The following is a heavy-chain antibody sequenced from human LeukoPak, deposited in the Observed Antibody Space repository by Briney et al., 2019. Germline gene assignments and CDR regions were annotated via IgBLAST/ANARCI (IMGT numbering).Heavy chain of an antibody. V-gene: IGHV4-59*01. CDR3: ARVQPNYYDSSGYDAFDI. D-gene: IGHD3-22*01. Sequence: PSETLSLTCTVSGGSISSYYWSWIRQPPGKGLEWIGYVYYSGSTNYNPSLKSRVTISVDTPKNQFSLKLSSVTAADTAVYYCARVQPNYYDSSGYDAFDIWGQGTMVTVSS. CDR1: GGSISSYY. CDR2: VYYSGST. J-gene: IGHJ3*02.